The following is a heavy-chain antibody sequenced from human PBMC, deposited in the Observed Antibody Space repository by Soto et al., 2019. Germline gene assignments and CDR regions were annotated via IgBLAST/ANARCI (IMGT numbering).Heavy chain of an antibody. CDR3: ARLLEWVVRYFDL. D-gene: IGHD3-3*01. Sequence: SETLSLTCPVSGGSITTSTYYWGWVRQPPGKALEWIATIHYSGSTYYNPSLESRIAISVDTSKNHFSLKLSSVTAADTAVYYCARLLEWVVRYFDLWGRGTLVTVSS. V-gene: IGHV4-39*02. CDR1: GGSITTSTYY. CDR2: IHYSGST. J-gene: IGHJ2*01.